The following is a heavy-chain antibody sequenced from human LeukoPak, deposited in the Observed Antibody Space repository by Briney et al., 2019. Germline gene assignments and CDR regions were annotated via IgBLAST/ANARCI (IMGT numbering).Heavy chain of an antibody. J-gene: IGHJ4*02. CDR2: INPNSGGT. V-gene: IGHV1-2*04. Sequence: ASVKVSCKASGYTFTGYYMHWVRQAPGQGLEWMGWINPNSGGTNYAQKFQGWATMTRDTSISTAYMELSSLRSEDTAVYYCARAYYESSAYRHAVYFDYWGQGTLVTVSS. CDR3: ARAYYESSAYRHAVYFDY. CDR1: GYTFTGYY. D-gene: IGHD3-22*01.